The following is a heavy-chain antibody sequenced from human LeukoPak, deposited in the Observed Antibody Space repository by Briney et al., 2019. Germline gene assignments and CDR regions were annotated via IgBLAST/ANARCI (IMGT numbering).Heavy chain of an antibody. Sequence: ASVKVSCKASGYTFTSYYMHWLRQAPGQGLEWMGIINPNDISTNYAQKFQGRVTMTRDTSTSTVYMELRSLRSEDTAVYYCAVMGTDDAFDIWGQGTMVTVSS. J-gene: IGHJ3*02. V-gene: IGHV1-46*01. CDR3: AVMGTDDAFDI. D-gene: IGHD7-27*01. CDR2: INPNDIST. CDR1: GYTFTSYY.